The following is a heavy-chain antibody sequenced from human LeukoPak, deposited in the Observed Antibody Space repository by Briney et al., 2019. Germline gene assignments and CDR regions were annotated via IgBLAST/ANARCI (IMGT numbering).Heavy chain of an antibody. CDR1: GFTFSTYA. J-gene: IGHJ4*02. V-gene: IGHV3-23*01. CDR2: ISGTGTST. D-gene: IGHD6-19*01. Sequence: AGGSLRLSCAASGFTFSTYAMSWVRQAPGKGLEWVSGISGTGTSTYYAESVKGRFTVSRDNFKNTLYLQMNSLRAEDTAVYYCAKAVQWLAQYFDYWGQGTLVTISS. CDR3: AKAVQWLAQYFDY.